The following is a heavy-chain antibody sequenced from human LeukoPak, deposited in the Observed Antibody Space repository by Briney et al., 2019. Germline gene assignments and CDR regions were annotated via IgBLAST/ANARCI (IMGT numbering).Heavy chain of an antibody. CDR1: GHIYSEQY. V-gene: IGHV3-11*01. J-gene: IGHJ5*02. CDR2: IRRGGSKK. CDR3: ARGACPLFDR. Sequence: GGTLRLFCAASGHIYSEQYMSWVSQAPGKGLEGLLYIRRGGSKKLYAESVKGRYNISRDNAKNCLYLQMNSLRAEDTAVYYCARGACPLFDRWGQGTLVTVSA.